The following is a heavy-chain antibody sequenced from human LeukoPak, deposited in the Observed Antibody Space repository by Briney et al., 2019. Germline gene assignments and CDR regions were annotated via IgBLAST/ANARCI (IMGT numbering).Heavy chain of an antibody. CDR3: TRDTEGSLDY. Sequence: GGSLRLSCAASGFTFSNSWMAWVRQAPGKGLQWVADINRDGSTKHYADSLKGRFTISRDNPKNSLYLQMNNLRADDTAVYYCTRDTEGSLDYWGQGILVTVAS. CDR1: GFTFSNSW. CDR2: INRDGSTK. J-gene: IGHJ4*02. V-gene: IGHV3-7*01. D-gene: IGHD1-26*01.